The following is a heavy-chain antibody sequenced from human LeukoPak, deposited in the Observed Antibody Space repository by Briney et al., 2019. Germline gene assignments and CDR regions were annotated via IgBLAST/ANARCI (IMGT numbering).Heavy chain of an antibody. V-gene: IGHV3-48*01. Sequence: GGSLRLSCAASGFTFSSYSMNWVRQAPGKGLEWVSYISSSSSTIYYADSVKGRFTISRDNAKNSLYLQMNSLRAEDTAVYYCAKGLADFWSGYYWAYYYYGMDVWGQGTTVTVSS. CDR2: ISSSSSTI. CDR1: GFTFSSYS. CDR3: AKGLADFWSGYYWAYYYYGMDV. D-gene: IGHD3-3*01. J-gene: IGHJ6*02.